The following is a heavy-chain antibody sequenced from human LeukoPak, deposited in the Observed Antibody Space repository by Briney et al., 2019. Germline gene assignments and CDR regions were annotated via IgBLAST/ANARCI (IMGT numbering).Heavy chain of an antibody. CDR2: ISGSGASI. V-gene: IGHV3-23*01. D-gene: IGHD3-10*01. J-gene: IGHJ4*02. Sequence: GGSLRLSCAASGFTFSSYGMSWVRQAPGKGPEWVSAISGSGASIYYADSVKGRFTISRDNSKNTLYLQTNSLRAEDTAVYYCAKVLLWFGELPTLFDYWGQGTLVTVSS. CDR1: GFTFSSYG. CDR3: AKVLLWFGELPTLFDY.